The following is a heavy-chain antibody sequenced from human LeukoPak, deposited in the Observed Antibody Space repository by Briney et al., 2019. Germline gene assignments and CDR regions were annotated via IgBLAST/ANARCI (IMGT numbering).Heavy chain of an antibody. CDR1: GYSFDDHG. V-gene: IGHV3-20*01. Sequence: GGSLRLSCAASGYSFDDHGMIWVRQPPAKGLEWVAGINWNGGSTGYADSVKGRFTISRDNAKNSLHLQMNSLRAEDTALYLCARGDSSGWYFDHWGQGTLVTVSS. CDR2: INWNGGST. J-gene: IGHJ4*02. CDR3: ARGDSSGWYFDH. D-gene: IGHD6-19*01.